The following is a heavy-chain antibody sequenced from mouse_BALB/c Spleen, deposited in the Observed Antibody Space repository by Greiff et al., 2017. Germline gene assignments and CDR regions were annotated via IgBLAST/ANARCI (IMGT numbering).Heavy chain of an antibody. CDR1: GYSFTSYW. V-gene: IGHV1S126*01. Sequence: QVQLQQSGPQLVRPGASVKISCKASGYSFTSYWMHWVKQRPGQGLEWIGMIDPSDSETRLNRKFNDKATLTVDKSSSTAYMQLSSPTSEDSAVYYCARRDYRYYFDYWGQGTTLTVSS. CDR3: ARRDYRYYFDY. J-gene: IGHJ2*01. CDR2: IDPSDSET. D-gene: IGHD2-14*01.